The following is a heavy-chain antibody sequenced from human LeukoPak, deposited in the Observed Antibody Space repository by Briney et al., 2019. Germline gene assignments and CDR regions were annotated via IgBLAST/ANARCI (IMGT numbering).Heavy chain of an antibody. D-gene: IGHD3-10*01. J-gene: IGHJ4*02. Sequence: ASVKVSCKASGYTFTGYYMHWVRQAPGQGLEWMGWINPNSGGTNYAQKFQGRVTMTRDTSISTAYMELSRLRSEDTAVYYCARDDYYGSGVPEGYWGQGTLVTVSS. CDR2: INPNSGGT. V-gene: IGHV1-2*02. CDR3: ARDDYYGSGVPEGY. CDR1: GYTFTGYY.